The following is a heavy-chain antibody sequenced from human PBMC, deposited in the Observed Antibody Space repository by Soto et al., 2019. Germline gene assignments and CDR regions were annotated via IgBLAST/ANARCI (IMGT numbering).Heavy chain of an antibody. CDR3: ARPSTDDYVWGSYHYYFDY. V-gene: IGHV4-39*01. CDR1: GGSISSSSYY. D-gene: IGHD3-16*01. Sequence: QLQLQESGPGLVKPSETLSLTCTVSGGSISSSSYYWGWIRQPPGKGLEWIGSIYYSGSTYYNPSLKSRVTISVDTSKNQFSLKLSSVTAADTAVYYCARPSTDDYVWGSYHYYFDYWGQGTLVTVSS. CDR2: IYYSGST. J-gene: IGHJ4*02.